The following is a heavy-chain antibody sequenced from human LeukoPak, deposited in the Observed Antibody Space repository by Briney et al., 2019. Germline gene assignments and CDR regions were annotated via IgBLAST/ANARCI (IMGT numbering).Heavy chain of an antibody. V-gene: IGHV3-21*06. CDR3: TRLAAAGSGRWAPDY. Sequence: GGSLRLSCGASGFTFSSYSTNWVRQAPGKGLEWVSCISSSSSYIYYADSVKGRFTISRDNAKNSVYLQMSGLTTEDTAVYYCTRLAAAGSGRWAPDYWGQGTLVTVSS. J-gene: IGHJ4*02. CDR1: GFTFSSYS. D-gene: IGHD1-14*01. CDR2: ISSSSSYI.